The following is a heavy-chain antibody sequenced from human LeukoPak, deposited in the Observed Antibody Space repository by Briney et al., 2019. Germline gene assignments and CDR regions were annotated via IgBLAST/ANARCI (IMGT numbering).Heavy chain of an antibody. Sequence: ASVKVSCKASGGTFSSYAISWVRQAPGQGLEWMGGIIPIFGTADYAQKLQGRVTITTDESTSTAYMELSSLRSEDTAVYYCARGSGVPPHYDYWGQGTLVTVSS. V-gene: IGHV1-69*05. CDR3: ARGSGVPPHYDY. CDR2: IIPIFGTA. J-gene: IGHJ4*02. D-gene: IGHD3-10*01. CDR1: GGTFSSYA.